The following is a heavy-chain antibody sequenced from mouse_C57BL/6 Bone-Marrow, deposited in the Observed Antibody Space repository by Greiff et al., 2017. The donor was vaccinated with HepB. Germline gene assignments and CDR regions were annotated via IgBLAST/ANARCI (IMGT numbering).Heavy chain of an antibody. D-gene: IGHD2-5*01. V-gene: IGHV5-17*01. Sequence: EVQLVESGGGLVKPGGSLKLSCAASGFTFSDYGMHWVRQAPEKGLEWVAYISSGSSTIYYADTVKGRFTISRDNAKNTLFLQMTSLRSEDTAMYYCARPGVTTWDAMDYWGQGTSVTVSS. CDR3: ARPGVTTWDAMDY. CDR2: ISSGSSTI. CDR1: GFTFSDYG. J-gene: IGHJ4*01.